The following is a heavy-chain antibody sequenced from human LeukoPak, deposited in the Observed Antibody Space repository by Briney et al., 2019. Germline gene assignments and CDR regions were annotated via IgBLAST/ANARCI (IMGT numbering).Heavy chain of an antibody. D-gene: IGHD3-10*01. J-gene: IGHJ4*02. CDR1: GFTFRSYG. V-gene: IGHV3-30*02. CDR3: ARSLTMVRAYDY. Sequence: QAGGSLRLSCAASGFTFRSYGMHWVRQAPGKGLEWVAFIPYDGSNKYYADSVKGRFTISRDNSKNTVYLQMNSLRTEDTAVYYCARSLTMVRAYDYWGQGTLVTVSS. CDR2: IPYDGSNK.